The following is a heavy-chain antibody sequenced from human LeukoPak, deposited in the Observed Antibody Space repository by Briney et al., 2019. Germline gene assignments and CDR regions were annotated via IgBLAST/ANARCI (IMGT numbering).Heavy chain of an antibody. CDR2: TYHSGST. J-gene: IGHJ4*02. Sequence: SETLSLTCTVSGGSISSSSYYWGWIRQPPGKGLEWIGSTYHSGSTNYNPSLKSRVTISVDKSKNQFSLKLSSVTAADTAVYYCARDPGSGSYDYWGQGTLVTVSS. V-gene: IGHV4-39*07. CDR1: GGSISSSSYY. D-gene: IGHD1-26*01. CDR3: ARDPGSGSYDY.